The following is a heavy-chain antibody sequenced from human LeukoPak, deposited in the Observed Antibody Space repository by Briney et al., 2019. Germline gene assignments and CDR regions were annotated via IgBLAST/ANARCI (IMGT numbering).Heavy chain of an antibody. CDR3: ARNWHGVITFSY. CDR2: IWYDGSNK. Sequence: GGSLRLSCAASGFTFSSYGMHWVRQAPGKGLEWVAVIWYDGSNKYYADSVKGRFTISRDNSKNTLYLQMNSLRAEDTAVYYCARNWHGVITFSYWVQGTLVTVTS. CDR1: GFTFSSYG. D-gene: IGHD3-16*01. J-gene: IGHJ4*02. V-gene: IGHV3-33*01.